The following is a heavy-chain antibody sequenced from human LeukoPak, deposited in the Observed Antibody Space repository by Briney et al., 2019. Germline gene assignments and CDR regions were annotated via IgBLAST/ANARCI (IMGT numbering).Heavy chain of an antibody. J-gene: IGHJ2*01. CDR3: ARDGRRRDYCDSGSCYWYFDL. CDR1: GFSFSSYT. D-gene: IGHD2-15*01. CDR2: ISSSSSYI. V-gene: IGHV3-21*01. Sequence: GGPLRLSCAASGFSFSSYTMNWVRKAPGKGLEWASSISSSSSYIYYADSLKGRFTISRDNAKNSLYLQMNSLRAEDTAVYYCARDGRRRDYCDSGSCYWYFDLWGRGTLVTVSS.